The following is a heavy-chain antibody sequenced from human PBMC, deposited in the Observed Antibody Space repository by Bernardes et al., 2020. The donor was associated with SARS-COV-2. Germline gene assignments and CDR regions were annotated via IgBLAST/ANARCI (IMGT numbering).Heavy chain of an antibody. CDR2: IYSGGST. CDR1: GFTVSSNY. V-gene: IGHV3-53*01. J-gene: IGHJ6*02. Sequence: GGSLRLSCAASGFTVSSNYMNWVRQAPGKGLEWVSVIYSGGSTYYADSVKGRFTISRDNSKNTLYLQMNSLRAEDTAVYYCARYHLYYDFWSGYYTGNGMDVWGQGTTVTVSS. CDR3: ARYHLYYDFWSGYYTGNGMDV. D-gene: IGHD3-3*01.